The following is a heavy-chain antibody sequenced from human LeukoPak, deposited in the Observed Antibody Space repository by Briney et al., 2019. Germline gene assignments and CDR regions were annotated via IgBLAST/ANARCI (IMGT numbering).Heavy chain of an antibody. CDR3: AKDGSDSSGYYPNDY. V-gene: IGHV3-23*01. CDR1: GFTFSSYG. D-gene: IGHD3-22*01. J-gene: IGHJ4*02. Sequence: GGSLRLSCAASGFTFSSYGMGWVRQAPGKGLEWVSSISLRGGSTYYADSVKGRFTISRDNSKNTLYLQMNSLRAEDTAVYYCAKDGSDSSGYYPNDYWGQGTLVTVSS. CDR2: ISLRGGST.